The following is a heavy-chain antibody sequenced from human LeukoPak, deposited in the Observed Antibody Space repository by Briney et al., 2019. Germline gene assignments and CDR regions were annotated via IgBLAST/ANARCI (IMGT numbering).Heavy chain of an antibody. CDR2: IYNSGIT. J-gene: IGHJ6*03. CDR3: ARGTIFGVVYYMDV. CDR1: GGSISSYY. D-gene: IGHD3-3*01. V-gene: IGHV4-4*07. Sequence: SETLSLTCTVSGGSISSYYWAWIRQPAGKGLEYIGRIYNSGITNYNPSLKSRVTMSVDTSKNQFSLKLSSVTAADTAVYYCARGTIFGVVYYMDVWGKGTTVTVSS.